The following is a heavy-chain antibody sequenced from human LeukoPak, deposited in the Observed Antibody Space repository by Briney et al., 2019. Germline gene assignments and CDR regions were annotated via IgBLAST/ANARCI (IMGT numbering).Heavy chain of an antibody. V-gene: IGHV2-5*08. J-gene: IGHJ4*02. CDR1: GDSISPYYW. D-gene: IGHD3-22*01. CDR2: IYWDDDK. CDR3: AHSRSDYYYDSSGSYYFDY. Sequence: TLSLTCTVSGDSISPYYWSWIRQPPGKALEWLALIYWDDDKRYSPSLKSRLTITKDTSKNQVVLTMTNMDPVDTATYYCAHSRSDYYYDSSGSYYFDYWGQGTLVTVSS.